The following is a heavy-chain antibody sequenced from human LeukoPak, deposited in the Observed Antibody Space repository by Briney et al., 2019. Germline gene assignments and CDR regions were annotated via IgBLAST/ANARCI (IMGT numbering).Heavy chain of an antibody. D-gene: IGHD6-13*01. Sequence: PGGSLRLSCAAPGFTFRSYWMSWVRQAPGKGLEWVANINKDGIEKYYADSVKGRFTISRDVTISRDNAKNSLYLQMNSLRAEDTAVYYCARGKQQLVPPYYYYGMDVWGQGTTVTVSS. CDR3: ARGKQQLVPPYYYYGMDV. J-gene: IGHJ6*02. CDR2: INKDGIEK. V-gene: IGHV3-7*01. CDR1: GFTFRSYW.